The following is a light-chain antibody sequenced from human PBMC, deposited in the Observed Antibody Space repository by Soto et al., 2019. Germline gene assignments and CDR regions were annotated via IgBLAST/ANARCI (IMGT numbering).Light chain of an antibody. CDR2: EVN. Sequence: QSALTQPASVSGSPGQSITISCTGTSSDVGNYNLVSWYQQYPGKAPKLMIYEVNNRPSGVSNRFSGSKSGNTASLTISGLQAEDEADYYCSSYTSSSTLYVFGTGTKLTVL. J-gene: IGLJ1*01. CDR1: SSDVGNYNL. V-gene: IGLV2-14*02. CDR3: SSYTSSSTLYV.